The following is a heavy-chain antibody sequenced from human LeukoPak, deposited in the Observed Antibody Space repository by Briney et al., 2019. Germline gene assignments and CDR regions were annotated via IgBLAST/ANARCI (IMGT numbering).Heavy chain of an antibody. Sequence: SVKVSCKASGGTFSSYAISWVRQAPGQGLEWMGGIIPIFGTANYAQKFQGRVTITTDESTSTAYMELSSLRSEDTAVYYCASDSSSWFDALDIWGQGTMVTVSS. J-gene: IGHJ3*02. CDR2: IIPIFGTA. CDR3: ASDSSSWFDALDI. CDR1: GGTFSSYA. V-gene: IGHV1-69*05. D-gene: IGHD6-13*01.